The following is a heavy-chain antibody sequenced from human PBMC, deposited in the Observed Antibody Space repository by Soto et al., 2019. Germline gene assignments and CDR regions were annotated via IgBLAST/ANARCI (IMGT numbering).Heavy chain of an antibody. Sequence: ASVKVSCKASGYTFTSYAMHWVRQAPGQRLEWMGWINAGNGNTKYSQKFQGRVTITRDTSASTAYMDLSSLRSEGTAVYYCERGVSITMKVVAMHFHYWCKGTLVTVSS. CDR3: ERGVSITMKVVAMHFHY. CDR1: GYTFTSYA. CDR2: INAGNGNT. J-gene: IGHJ4*02. D-gene: IGHD3-22*01. V-gene: IGHV1-3*01.